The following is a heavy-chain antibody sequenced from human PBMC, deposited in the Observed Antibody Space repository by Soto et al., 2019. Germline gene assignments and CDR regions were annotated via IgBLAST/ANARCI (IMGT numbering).Heavy chain of an antibody. V-gene: IGHV1-18*04. CDR2: ISAYNGNT. CDR1: GYTFTSYG. J-gene: IGHJ6*02. CDR3: ARVMTRFREYYYYGMGV. D-gene: IGHD3-10*01. Sequence: AAVKVSCRASGYTFTSYGISWVRQAPGQGLEWMGWISAYNGNTNYAQKLQGRVTMTTDTSTSTAYMELRSLRYDDTAVYYCARVMTRFREYYYYGMGVLGQGTTGTGSS.